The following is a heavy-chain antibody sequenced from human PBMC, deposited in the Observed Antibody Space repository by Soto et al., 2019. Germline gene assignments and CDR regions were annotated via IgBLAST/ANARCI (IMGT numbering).Heavy chain of an antibody. V-gene: IGHV3-43*01. CDR2: ISWDAYST. CDR3: AKDRDCSSTSCPYYYYYAMNV. J-gene: IGHJ6*02. D-gene: IGHD2-2*01. Sequence: HPGGTLRLSCAASGFTFHDYSMHWVRQAPGKGLEWVSLISWDAYSTYYADSVKGRFTVSRDNSKNSLYLQMNSLRTDDTALYYCAKDRDCSSTSCPYYYYYAMNVWGQGTTVTVSS. CDR1: GFTFHDYS.